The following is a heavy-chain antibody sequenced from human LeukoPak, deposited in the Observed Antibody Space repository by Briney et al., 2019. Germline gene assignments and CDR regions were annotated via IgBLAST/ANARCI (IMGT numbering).Heavy chain of an antibody. CDR1: GFTVSSNY. CDR3: ARDPLVVGGFDY. CDR2: ISSSSGTI. D-gene: IGHD2-15*01. Sequence: GGSLRLSCAASGFTVSSNYMSWVRQAPGKGLEWVSYISSSSGTIYYADSVKGRFTISRDNAKTSLYLQMNSLRDEDTAVYYCARDPLVVGGFDYWGQGTLVTVSS. V-gene: IGHV3-48*02. J-gene: IGHJ4*02.